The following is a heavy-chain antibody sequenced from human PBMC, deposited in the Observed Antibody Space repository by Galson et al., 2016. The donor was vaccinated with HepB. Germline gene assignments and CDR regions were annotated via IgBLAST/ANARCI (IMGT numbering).Heavy chain of an antibody. D-gene: IGHD2/OR15-2a*01. CDR2: IDWDDDK. CDR3: DRTAVPLSARDYYMDV. CDR1: GFSLSASGMC. Sequence: PALVKPTQTLTLTCTFSGFSLSASGMCVSWIRQPPGKALEWLALIDWDDDKYYSTSLTTRLTISKDTAKNQVVLTMTNMDPVDTATYYCDRTAVPLSARDYYMDVWGKGTTVTVSS. V-gene: IGHV2-70*01. J-gene: IGHJ6*03.